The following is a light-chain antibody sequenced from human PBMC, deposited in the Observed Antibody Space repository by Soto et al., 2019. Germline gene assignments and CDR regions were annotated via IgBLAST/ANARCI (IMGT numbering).Light chain of an antibody. J-gene: IGKJ5*01. Sequence: EIVMTQSPDTLYVSPGEGATLSCRASQSVRTKLAWYQQKAGQAPRLLIYGASTRATGIPDRFSGSGSGTEFTPTIRRQDPEDFGVYSCQQYGTSEIIFGQGTRLEIK. CDR2: GAS. CDR1: QSVRTK. V-gene: IGKV3-15*01. CDR3: QQYGTSEII.